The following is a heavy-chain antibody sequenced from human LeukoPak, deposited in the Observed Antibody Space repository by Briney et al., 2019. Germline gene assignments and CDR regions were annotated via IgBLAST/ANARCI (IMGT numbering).Heavy chain of an antibody. J-gene: IGHJ4*02. Sequence: EASVKVSCKASGGTFSSYAISWVRQAPGQGLEWMGGIIPILGIANYAQKFQGRVTITADKSTSTAYMELSSLRSEDTAVYYCARDPTPSGDSKGGGNFDYWGQGTLVTVSS. D-gene: IGHD3-22*01. V-gene: IGHV1-69*04. CDR1: GGTFSSYA. CDR3: ARDPTPSGDSKGGGNFDY. CDR2: IIPILGIA.